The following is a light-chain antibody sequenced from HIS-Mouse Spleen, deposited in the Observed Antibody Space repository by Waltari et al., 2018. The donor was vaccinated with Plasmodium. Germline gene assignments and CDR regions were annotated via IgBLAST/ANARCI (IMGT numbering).Light chain of an antibody. CDR3: QQYNNWSFT. V-gene: IGKV3-15*01. Sequence: EIVMTQAPSTLSVSPGERATLACRASESVSSNLAWYQQKPRQAPRRHIYGASTRATGIPASFSGRGSGTEFTLTISSLQSEDLAVYYGQQYNNWSFTFGPGTKVDIK. CDR2: GAS. J-gene: IGKJ3*01. CDR1: ESVSSN.